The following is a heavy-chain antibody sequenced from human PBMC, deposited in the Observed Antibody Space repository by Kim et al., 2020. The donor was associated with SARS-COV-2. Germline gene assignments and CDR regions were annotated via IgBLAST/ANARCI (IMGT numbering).Heavy chain of an antibody. CDR3: ARELGRYYYYGMDV. Sequence: SPESQGRSPITRDTPASTAYMELSSLRSEDTAVYYCARELGRYYYYGMDVWGQGTTVTVSS. D-gene: IGHD3-3*01. V-gene: IGHV1-3*01. J-gene: IGHJ6*02.